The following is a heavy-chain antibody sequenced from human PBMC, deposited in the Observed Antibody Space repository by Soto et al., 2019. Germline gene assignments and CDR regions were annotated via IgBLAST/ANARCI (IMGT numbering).Heavy chain of an antibody. D-gene: IGHD3-22*01. CDR2: ISGSGGST. CDR3: ARGRYLDSSDYWVANLPFDH. V-gene: IGHV3-23*01. J-gene: IGHJ4*02. Sequence: PGGSLRLSCAASGFTFSSYAMSWVRQAPGKGLEWVSAISGSGGSTYYADSVKGRFTISRDNSKNTLYLQMNSLRAEDTAVYYCARGRYLDSSDYWVANLPFDHWGLGTLVTVSS. CDR1: GFTFSSYA.